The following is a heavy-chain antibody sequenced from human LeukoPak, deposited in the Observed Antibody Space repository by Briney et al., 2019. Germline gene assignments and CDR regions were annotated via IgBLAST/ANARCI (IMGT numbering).Heavy chain of an antibody. D-gene: IGHD6-13*01. Sequence: ASVKVSCKASGYTFNSYGISWVRRAPGQGLEWMGWINVYSGNTNYAQKLQGRVTMTTDTSTRTAYMELRSLRSDDTAVYYCARGSISNFDYWGQGTLVTVSS. J-gene: IGHJ4*02. CDR2: INVYSGNT. CDR3: ARGSISNFDY. CDR1: GYTFNSYG. V-gene: IGHV1-18*01.